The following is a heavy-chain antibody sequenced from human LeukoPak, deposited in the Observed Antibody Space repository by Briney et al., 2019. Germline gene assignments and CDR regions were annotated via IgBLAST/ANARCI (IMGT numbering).Heavy chain of an antibody. CDR2: IRSKAYGGTT. CDR1: GFTFGDYA. Sequence: GGSLRLSCTASGFTFGDYAMSWVRQAPGKGLEWVGFIRSKAYGGTTEYAASVKGRFTISRDDSKSIAYLQMNSLKTEDTAVYYCTRAREYFLGIAAAGHYMDVWGKGTTVTVSS. V-gene: IGHV3-49*04. J-gene: IGHJ6*03. CDR3: TRAREYFLGIAAAGHYMDV. D-gene: IGHD6-13*01.